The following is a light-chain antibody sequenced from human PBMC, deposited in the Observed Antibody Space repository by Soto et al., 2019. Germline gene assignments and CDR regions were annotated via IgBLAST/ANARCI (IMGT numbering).Light chain of an antibody. Sequence: QSVLTQPPSASGAPGQRVNISCSGSSSNIGSNTVNWYQPLPGTAPTLLIYGNKQRPSGVPERVSGSRSDTSAFLAIRGPQSEDEGDYYCAAWDDSLNGVVFGGGTQLTVL. CDR3: AAWDDSLNGVV. J-gene: IGLJ2*01. CDR1: SSNIGSNT. CDR2: GNK. V-gene: IGLV1-44*01.